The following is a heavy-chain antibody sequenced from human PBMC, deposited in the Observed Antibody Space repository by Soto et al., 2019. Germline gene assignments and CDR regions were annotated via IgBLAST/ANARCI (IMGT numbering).Heavy chain of an antibody. D-gene: IGHD3-3*01. CDR3: AKGLLRFLEWLEGPLDY. V-gene: IGHV3-30*18. J-gene: IGHJ4*02. Sequence: VGSLRLSCAASGFTFSSYGMHWVRQAPGKGLEWVAVISYDGSNKYYADSVKGRFTISRDNSKNTLYLQMNSLRAEDTAVYYCAKGLLRFLEWLEGPLDYWGQGTLVTVSS. CDR1: GFTFSSYG. CDR2: ISYDGSNK.